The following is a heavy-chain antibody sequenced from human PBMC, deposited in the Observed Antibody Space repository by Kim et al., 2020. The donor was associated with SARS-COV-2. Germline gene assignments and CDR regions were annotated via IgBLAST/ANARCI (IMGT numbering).Heavy chain of an antibody. D-gene: IGHD2-2*01. V-gene: IGHV3-53*01. Sequence: GGSLRLSCAASGFSVSSNYMSWVRQVPGKGLEWVSIIYSGGGTYYAASVKGRFTITRDNSKNTLYLQMNILRDEDTAVYYCARGYVNSTSIHEESNWFDPWGGGTLVAFSS. J-gene: IGHJ5*02. CDR3: ARGYVNSTSIHEESNWFDP. CDR1: GFSVSSNY. CDR2: IYSGGGT.